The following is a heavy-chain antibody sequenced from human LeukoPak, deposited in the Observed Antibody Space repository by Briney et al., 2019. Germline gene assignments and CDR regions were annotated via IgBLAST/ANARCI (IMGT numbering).Heavy chain of an antibody. D-gene: IGHD1-7*01. CDR1: GFDLNTYE. CDR2: ITISGHTK. CDR3: VKRATGSTKSVDY. V-gene: IGHV3-48*03. J-gene: IGHJ4*02. Sequence: PGGSLRLSCAASGFDLNTYEMNWVRQAPGKGLEWIADITISGHTKNYADSLKGRFTISRDNAGTSLYLQMNSLRAEDTAVYYCVKRATGSTKSVDYWGQGTLVTVSS.